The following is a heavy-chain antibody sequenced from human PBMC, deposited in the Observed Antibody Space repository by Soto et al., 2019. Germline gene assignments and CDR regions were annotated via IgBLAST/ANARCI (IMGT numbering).Heavy chain of an antibody. Sequence: SETLSLTCSVSGYSVTSSDYYWAWIRQPPGKGLEWIGSMFYSGLTYYNPYLKSRVTLSVDTSKNQFSVRLNSVTAADTAVYYCAPLSVSLSGPYGIHVWGQGTTVTVSS. V-gene: IGHV4-39*01. J-gene: IGHJ6*02. D-gene: IGHD2-15*01. CDR1: GYSVTSSDYY. CDR3: APLSVSLSGPYGIHV. CDR2: MFYSGLT.